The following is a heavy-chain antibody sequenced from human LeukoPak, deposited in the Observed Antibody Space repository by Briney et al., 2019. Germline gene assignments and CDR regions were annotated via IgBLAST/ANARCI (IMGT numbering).Heavy chain of an antibody. D-gene: IGHD3-10*01. CDR1: GFTVSSNY. CDR3: ARERWFGELPNYFDY. J-gene: IGHJ4*02. V-gene: IGHV3-53*01. Sequence: GGSLRLSCAASGFTVSSNYMSWVRQAPGKGLEWVSVIYSGGSTYYADSVKGRFTISRDNSKNTLYLQMNSLRAEDTAVYYCARERWFGELPNYFDYWAREPWSPSPQ. CDR2: IYSGGST.